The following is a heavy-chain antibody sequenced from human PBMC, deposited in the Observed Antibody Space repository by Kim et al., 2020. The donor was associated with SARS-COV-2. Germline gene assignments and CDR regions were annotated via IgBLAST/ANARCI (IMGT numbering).Heavy chain of an antibody. V-gene: IGHV4-31*03. CDR1: GGSISSGGYY. J-gene: IGHJ4*02. CDR2: IYYSGST. D-gene: IGHD3-10*01. CDR3: ARDRGGYFGSGNYYTFDY. Sequence: SETLSLTCTVSGGSISSGGYYWSWIRQHPGKGLEWIGYIYYSGSTYYNPSLKSRVSISVDTSKNQFSLKMSSVTAADAAVYYCARDRGGYFGSGNYYTFDYWGQGTLVTVSS.